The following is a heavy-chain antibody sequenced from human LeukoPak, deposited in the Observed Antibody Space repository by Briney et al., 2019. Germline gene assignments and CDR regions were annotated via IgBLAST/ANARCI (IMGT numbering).Heavy chain of an antibody. J-gene: IGHJ4*02. D-gene: IGHD3-22*01. Sequence: SETLSLTCTVSGGSISSYYWSWSRQPPGKGLEWIGYINYSGSTNYNPSLKSRVTISVDTSRNQFSLKLTSVTAADTAVYYCARGSRSYDSSGYLNYWGQGTLVTVSS. CDR1: GGSISSYY. CDR2: INYSGST. V-gene: IGHV4-59*01. CDR3: ARGSRSYDSSGYLNY.